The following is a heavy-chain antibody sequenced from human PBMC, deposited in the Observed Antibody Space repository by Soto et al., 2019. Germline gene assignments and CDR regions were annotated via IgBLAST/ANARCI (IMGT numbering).Heavy chain of an antibody. Sequence: GESLKISCKGSGYSFTSYWISWVRQMPGKGLEWMGRIDPSDSYTNYSPSFQGHVTISADKSISTAYLQWSSLKASDTAMYYCARHRAWGYDFPDEIYYYGMAVWGQGTTVTVSS. CDR1: GYSFTSYW. CDR2: IDPSDSYT. J-gene: IGHJ6*02. V-gene: IGHV5-10-1*01. CDR3: ARHRAWGYDFPDEIYYYGMAV. D-gene: IGHD5-12*01.